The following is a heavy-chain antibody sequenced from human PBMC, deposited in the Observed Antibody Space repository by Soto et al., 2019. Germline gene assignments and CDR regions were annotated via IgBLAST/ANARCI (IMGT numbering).Heavy chain of an antibody. CDR3: ARSQRMVRGWLDY. D-gene: IGHD3-10*01. CDR2: IYHSGST. J-gene: IGHJ4*02. CDR1: GGSISSSNW. V-gene: IGHV4-4*02. Sequence: TLSLTCAVSGGSISSSNWWSWVRQPPGKGLEWIGEIYHSGSTNYNPSLKSRVTISVDKSKIQFSLKLSSVTAADTAVYYCARSQRMVRGWLDYWGQGTLVTVSS.